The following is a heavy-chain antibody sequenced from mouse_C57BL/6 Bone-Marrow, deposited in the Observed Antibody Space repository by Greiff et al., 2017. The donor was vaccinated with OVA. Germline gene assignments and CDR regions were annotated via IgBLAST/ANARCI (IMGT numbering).Heavy chain of an antibody. CDR2: IHPNSGST. CDR3: ARGDYGWYFDV. J-gene: IGHJ1*03. V-gene: IGHV1-64*01. D-gene: IGHD1-1*01. CDR1: GYTFTDYN. Sequence: VQLQQSGPELVKPGASVKIPCKASGYTFTDYNMDWVKQRPGQGLEWIGMIHPNSGSTNYNEKFKSKATLTVDKSSSTAYMQLSSLTSEDSAVYYCARGDYGWYFDVWGTGTTVTVSS.